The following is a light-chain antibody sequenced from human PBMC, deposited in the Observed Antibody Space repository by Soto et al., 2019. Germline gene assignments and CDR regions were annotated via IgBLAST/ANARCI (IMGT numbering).Light chain of an antibody. CDR1: QSVLYSSNNKNY. J-gene: IGKJ2*01. V-gene: IGKV4-1*01. CDR2: WAS. Sequence: DIVLTQSPDSLAVSLGERATINCKSSQSVLYSSNNKNYLAWYQQKPGQPPKLLIYWASTRESGVPDRFSGSGSGTDFTLTISSLQAEDVAVYYCQHYCSSPPTFGQGTKLEIK. CDR3: QHYCSSPPT.